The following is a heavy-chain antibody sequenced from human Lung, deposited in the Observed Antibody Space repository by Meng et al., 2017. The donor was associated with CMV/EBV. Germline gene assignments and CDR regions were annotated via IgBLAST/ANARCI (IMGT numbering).Heavy chain of an antibody. V-gene: IGHV4-39*07. Sequence: SETLSLXCTVSGGSISSSSYYWGWLRQPPGRGLEWIGTIYYSGSTYYNSSLKSRVTISLDTSKNQFSLKLSSVTAADTAVYYCAREGTMVRGGYYYYYGMDVWGQGTXVTVSS. D-gene: IGHD3-10*01. CDR1: GGSISSSSYY. CDR3: AREGTMVRGGYYYYYGMDV. CDR2: IYYSGST. J-gene: IGHJ6*02.